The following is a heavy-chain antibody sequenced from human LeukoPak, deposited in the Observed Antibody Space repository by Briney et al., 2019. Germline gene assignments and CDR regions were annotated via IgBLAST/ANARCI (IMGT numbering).Heavy chain of an antibody. D-gene: IGHD2-21*01. CDR2: INPNSGGT. J-gene: IGHJ4*02. CDR3: ARLAYYGSPNDY. V-gene: IGHV1-2*02. CDR1: GYTFTGYY. Sequence: ASVKVSCKASGYTFTGYYMHWVRQAPGQGLEWMGWINPNSGGTNYAQKFQGRVTMTRDTSISTAYMELSRLRSDDTAVYYCARLAYYGSPNDYWGQGTLVTVSS.